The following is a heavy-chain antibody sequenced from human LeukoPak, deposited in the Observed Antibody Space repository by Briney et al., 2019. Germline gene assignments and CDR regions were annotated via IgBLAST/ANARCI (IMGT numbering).Heavy chain of an antibody. Sequence: GGSLRLSCAASGFTFKDYYMSWIRQAPGKGLEWVSYISGGSSIKYYADSVKGRFTISRDNTKNLLYLQMNSLRSEDTAVYYCARYSYGHDAFDIWGQGTMVTVSS. CDR1: GFTFKDYY. J-gene: IGHJ3*02. V-gene: IGHV3-11*04. D-gene: IGHD5-18*01. CDR3: ARYSYGHDAFDI. CDR2: ISGGSSIK.